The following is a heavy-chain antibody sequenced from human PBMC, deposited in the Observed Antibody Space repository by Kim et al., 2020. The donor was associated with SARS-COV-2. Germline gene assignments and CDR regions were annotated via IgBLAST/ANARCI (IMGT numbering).Heavy chain of an antibody. Sequence: LKSRVTIAVDTSKNQFSLKLSSVTAADTAVYYCAREYDFWSGSHYYYMDVWGKGTTVTVSS. J-gene: IGHJ6*03. D-gene: IGHD3-3*01. CDR3: AREYDFWSGSHYYYMDV. V-gene: IGHV4-59*01.